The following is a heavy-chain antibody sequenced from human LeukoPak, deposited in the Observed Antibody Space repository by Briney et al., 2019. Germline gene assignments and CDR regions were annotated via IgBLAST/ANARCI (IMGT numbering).Heavy chain of an antibody. V-gene: IGHV4-38-2*02. D-gene: IGHD1-26*01. CDR1: GYSISSGYY. CDR2: IYHSGST. CDR3: CSGSPHHAFDI. J-gene: IGHJ3*02. Sequence: SETLSLTCTVSGYSISSGYYWGWIRQPPGKGLEWIGRIYHSGSTYYNPSLKSRVTISVDTSKNQFSLKLSSVTAADTDVYYCCSGSPHHAFDIWGQGTMVTVSS.